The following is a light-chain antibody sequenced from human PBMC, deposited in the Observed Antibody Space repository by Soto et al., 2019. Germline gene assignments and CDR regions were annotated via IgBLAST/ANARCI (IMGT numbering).Light chain of an antibody. CDR3: QHYGSSPPLS. J-gene: IGKJ4*01. V-gene: IGKV3-20*01. Sequence: EFVLTQSPGTLSLSPGERATLSCRASQSVSSTFLAWYQQKPGQPPRLLIYGASTRGTGIPDRFSGSGSGTDFTLTISRLDPEDFAVYYWQHYGSSPPLSFGGGTKVEIK. CDR2: GAS. CDR1: QSVSSTF.